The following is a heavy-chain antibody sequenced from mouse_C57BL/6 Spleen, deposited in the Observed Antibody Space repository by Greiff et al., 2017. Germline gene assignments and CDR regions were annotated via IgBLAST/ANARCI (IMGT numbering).Heavy chain of an antibody. CDR1: GYTFTDYE. Sequence: QVQLKQSGAELVRPGASVTLSCKASGYTFTDYEMHGVKQTPVHGLEWIGAIDPETGGTAYNQKFKGKALLTADKSSSTAYMELRSLTSEDSSVYCCTRRSTGVRIDYWGQGTSVTVSS. CDR3: TRRSTGVRIDY. D-gene: IGHD1-1*01. V-gene: IGHV1-15*01. J-gene: IGHJ4*01. CDR2: IDPETGGT.